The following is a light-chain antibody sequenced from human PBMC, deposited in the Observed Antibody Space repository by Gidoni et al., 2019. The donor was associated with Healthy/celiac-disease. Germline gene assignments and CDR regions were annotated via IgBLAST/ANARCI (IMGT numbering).Light chain of an antibody. J-gene: IGKJ1*01. CDR1: QGIRND. CDR3: LQDYNYPWT. CDR2: AAS. V-gene: IGKV1-6*01. Sequence: AIQMTQSPSYLSASVGDSVTITCRASQGIRNDLGWYQQKPGKAPKLLIYAASSLQSGVPSRFSGSGSGTDFTLTISSLQPEDFSTYYCLQDYNYPWTFGQGTKVEIK.